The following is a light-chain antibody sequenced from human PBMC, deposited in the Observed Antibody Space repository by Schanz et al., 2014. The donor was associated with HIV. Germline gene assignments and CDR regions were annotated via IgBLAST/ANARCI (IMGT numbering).Light chain of an antibody. J-gene: IGLJ2*01. Sequence: QSALTQPASVSGSPGQSITISCTGTSSDVGGYNYASWYQHHPGKAPKLMIYDVSNRPSGISNRFSGSKSGYTASLTISGLQADDEADYYCSSYTTSSTLVFGGGTKLTVL. CDR2: DVS. V-gene: IGLV2-14*03. CDR1: SSDVGGYNY. CDR3: SSYTTSSTLV.